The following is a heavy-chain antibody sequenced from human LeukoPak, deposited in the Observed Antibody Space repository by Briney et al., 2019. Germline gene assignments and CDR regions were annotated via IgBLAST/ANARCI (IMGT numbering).Heavy chain of an antibody. CDR1: GYSFTSYW. D-gene: IGHD3-3*01. CDR2: IYPGDSDT. V-gene: IGHV5-51*01. J-gene: IGHJ5*02. CDR3: ARTALNFGITGHYPGNWFDP. Sequence: GESLKISCKGSGYSFTSYWIGWVRQMPGKGLEWMGIIYPGDSDTRYSPSFQGQVTISADKSISTAYLQWSSLKASDTAMYYCARTALNFGITGHYPGNWFDPWGQGTLVTVSS.